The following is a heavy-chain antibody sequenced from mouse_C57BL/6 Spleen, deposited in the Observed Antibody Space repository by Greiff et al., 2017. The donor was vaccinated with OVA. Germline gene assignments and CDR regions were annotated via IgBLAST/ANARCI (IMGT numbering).Heavy chain of an antibody. CDR3: ARGGYDVNWYFDV. D-gene: IGHD2-14*01. J-gene: IGHJ1*03. Sequence: VQLQQSGPELVKPGASVKMSCKASGYTFTDYNMHWVKQSHGKSLEWIGYINPNNGGTSYNQKFKGKATLTVNKSSSTAYMELRSLTSEDSAVYYCARGGYDVNWYFDVWGTGTTVTVSS. V-gene: IGHV1-22*01. CDR1: GYTFTDYN. CDR2: INPNNGGT.